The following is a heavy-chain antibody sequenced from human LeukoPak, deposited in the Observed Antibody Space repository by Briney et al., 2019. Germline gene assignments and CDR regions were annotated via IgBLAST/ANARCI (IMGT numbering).Heavy chain of an antibody. CDR3: ARGSYNWNDGGYYFDY. CDR2: INPNSGGT. D-gene: IGHD1-1*01. Sequence: GASVKVSCKASGYTFTGYYMHWVRQAPGQGLEWMGWINPNSGGTNYAQKFQGRVTMTRDTSIGTAYMELSRLRSDDTAVHYCARGSYNWNDGGYYFDYWGQGTLVTVSS. CDR1: GYTFTGYY. V-gene: IGHV1-2*02. J-gene: IGHJ4*02.